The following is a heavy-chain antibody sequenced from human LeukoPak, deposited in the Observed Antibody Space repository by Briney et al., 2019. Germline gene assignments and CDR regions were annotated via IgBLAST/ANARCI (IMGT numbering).Heavy chain of an antibody. Sequence: ASVKVSCKASGYTFTSYDINWVRQATGQGLEWMGWMNPNCGNTGYAQKFQGRVTMTRNTSISTAYMELSSLRSEDTAVYYCARQQWLVKSYNWFDPWGQGTLVTVSS. CDR3: ARQQWLVKSYNWFDP. CDR2: MNPNCGNT. CDR1: GYTFTSYD. V-gene: IGHV1-8*01. D-gene: IGHD6-19*01. J-gene: IGHJ5*02.